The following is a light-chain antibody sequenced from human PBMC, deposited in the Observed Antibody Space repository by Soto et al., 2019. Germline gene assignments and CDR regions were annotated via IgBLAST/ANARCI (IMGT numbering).Light chain of an antibody. J-gene: IGLJ1*01. CDR2: DVS. V-gene: IGLV2-14*03. Sequence: QSALTQPASVSGSPGQSVTISCTGSSSDVGAFNYVSWYQQHPGKALKLMVYDVSDRPSGVFNRFSGSKPANTASLTISGLPPGDEADYYHSSYPSRPTYVFGAGTQLTVL. CDR1: SSDVGAFNY. CDR3: SSYPSRPTYV.